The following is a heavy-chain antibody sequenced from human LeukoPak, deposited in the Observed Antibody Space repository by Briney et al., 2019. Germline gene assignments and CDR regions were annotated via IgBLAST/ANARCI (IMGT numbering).Heavy chain of an antibody. CDR1: GYTFTSYA. CDR3: ARDVYSGYDSGRDHKRSAGWFDP. CDR2: IIPIFGTA. J-gene: IGHJ5*02. V-gene: IGHV1-69*13. Sequence: SVKVSCKASGYTFTSYAISWVRQAPGQGLEWMGGIIPIFGTANYAQKFQGRVTITADVSTSTAYMELSSLRSEDTAVYYCARDVYSGYDSGRDHKRSAGWFDPWGQGTLVTVSS. D-gene: IGHD5-12*01.